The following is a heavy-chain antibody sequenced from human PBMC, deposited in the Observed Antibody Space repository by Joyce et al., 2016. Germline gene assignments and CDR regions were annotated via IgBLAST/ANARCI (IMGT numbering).Heavy chain of an antibody. CDR1: QTRSNNYV. D-gene: IGHD2-15*01. Sequence: GSLRLSYTVSQTRSNNYVMAWVRQAPGKGLEWVVAIGASVGDRYCEDSEKGRFTVSRDNSKNMVYLQMTSLQTEDTTIYYCARAMTVVVAYTLRDGFDVWGRGTVVAVSS. V-gene: IGHV3-23*01. CDR3: ARAMTVVVAYTLRDGFDV. CDR2: IGASVGDR. J-gene: IGHJ3*01.